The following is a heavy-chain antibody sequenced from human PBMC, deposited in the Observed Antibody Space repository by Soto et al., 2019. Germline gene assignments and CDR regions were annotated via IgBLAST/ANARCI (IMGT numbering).Heavy chain of an antibody. V-gene: IGHV3-53*04. Sequence: GGSLRLSCAASGFTVSSNYMSWVRQAPGKGLEWVSVIYSGGSTYYADSVKGRFTISRHNSKNTLYLQMNSLRAEDTAVYYCARVCHLAARTNDAFDIRAQRTTVTGSS. D-gene: IGHD2-8*01. CDR2: IYSGGST. CDR3: ARVCHLAARTNDAFDI. J-gene: IGHJ3*02. CDR1: GFTVSSNY.